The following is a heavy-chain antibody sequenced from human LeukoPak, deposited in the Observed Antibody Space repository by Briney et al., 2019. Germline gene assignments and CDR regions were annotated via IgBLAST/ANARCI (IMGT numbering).Heavy chain of an antibody. CDR1: GGSFSGYY. CDR3: ARPFLVVVPAARGAFDI. D-gene: IGHD2-2*01. CDR2: INHSGST. Sequence: PSETLSLTCAVYGGSFSGYYWSWIRQPPGKGLEWIGEINHSGSTNYNPSLKSRVTISIDTSQNQFSLKLSSVTAADTAVYYCARPFLVVVPAARGAFDIWGQGTMVTVSS. V-gene: IGHV4-34*01. J-gene: IGHJ3*02.